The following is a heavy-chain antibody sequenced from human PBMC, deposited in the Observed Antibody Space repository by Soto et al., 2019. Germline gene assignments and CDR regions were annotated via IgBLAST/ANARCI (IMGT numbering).Heavy chain of an antibody. J-gene: IGHJ6*02. CDR3: AREGQLWNYYYYGMDV. V-gene: IGHV5-51*01. Sequence: GESLKISCKGPGYSFTSYWIGWVRQMPGKGLEWMGIIYPGDSDTRYSPSFQGQVTISADKSISTAYLQWSSLKASDTAMYYCAREGQLWNYYYYGMDVWGQGATVTVSS. CDR1: GYSFTSYW. CDR2: IYPGDSDT. D-gene: IGHD5-18*01.